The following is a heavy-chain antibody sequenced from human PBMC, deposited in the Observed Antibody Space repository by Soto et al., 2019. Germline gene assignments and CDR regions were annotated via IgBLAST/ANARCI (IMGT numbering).Heavy chain of an antibody. J-gene: IGHJ6*03. CDR2: ISAHNGNT. CDR3: ARGGNCSSTSCSDDYYYYYMDV. Sequence: ASVKVSCKASGYTFTSYGISWVRQAPGQGLEWMGWISAHNGNTNYAQKLQGRVTMTTDTSTSTAYMELRSLRSDDTAVYYCARGGNCSSTSCSDDYYYYYMDVWGKGTTVTVSS. D-gene: IGHD2-2*01. V-gene: IGHV1-18*01. CDR1: GYTFTSYG.